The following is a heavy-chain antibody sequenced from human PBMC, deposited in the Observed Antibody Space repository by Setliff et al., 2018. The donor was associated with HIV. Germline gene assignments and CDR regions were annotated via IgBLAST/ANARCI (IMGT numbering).Heavy chain of an antibody. CDR1: GGTFSSYA. CDR3: AKEQEIGSYLDP. V-gene: IGHV1-69*10. J-gene: IGHJ5*02. Sequence: GASVKVSCKASGGTFSSYAISWVRQAPGQGLEWMGGIIPILGIPNYAQNFQGRLTISADKSTRTAYLELSSLRSDDSAVYFCAKEQEIGSYLDPWGQGTLVTVSS. D-gene: IGHD2-2*02. CDR2: IIPILGIP.